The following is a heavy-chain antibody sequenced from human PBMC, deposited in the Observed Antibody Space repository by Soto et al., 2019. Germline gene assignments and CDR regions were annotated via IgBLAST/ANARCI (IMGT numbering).Heavy chain of an antibody. CDR1: GGSISSSSYY. CDR2: IYYSGST. V-gene: IGHV4-39*01. J-gene: IGHJ6*02. CDR3: AAPVATIYPGIYYYYGMDV. D-gene: IGHD5-12*01. Sequence: QLQLQESGPGLVKPSETLSLTCSVSGGSISSSSYYWGWIRQPPGKGLEWIGSIYYSGSTYYNPSLKSRVTISVDTSKNQFSLKLSSVTAADTAVYYCAAPVATIYPGIYYYYGMDVWGQGTTVTVSS.